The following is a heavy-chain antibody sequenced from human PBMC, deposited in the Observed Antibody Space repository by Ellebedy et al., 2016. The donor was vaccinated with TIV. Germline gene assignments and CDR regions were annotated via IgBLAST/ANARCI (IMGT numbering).Heavy chain of an antibody. CDR1: GFTVSSNY. V-gene: IGHV3-11*04. D-gene: IGHD5-24*01. Sequence: GESLKISCAASGFTVSSNYMSWIRQAPGKGLEWVSYISSSGSTIYYADSVKGRFTISRDNAKNSLYLQMNSLRAEDTAVYYCARETRDGYRGYNWFDPWGQGTLVTVSS. CDR3: ARETRDGYRGYNWFDP. CDR2: ISSSGSTI. J-gene: IGHJ5*02.